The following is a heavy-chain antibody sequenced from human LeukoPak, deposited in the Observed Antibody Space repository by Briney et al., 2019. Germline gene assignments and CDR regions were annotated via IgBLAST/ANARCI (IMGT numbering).Heavy chain of an antibody. CDR1: GGSISRGNYY. CDR2: ISYSGST. CDR3: ARLFGDDILTGYYDY. Sequence: PSQTLSLTCTVSGGSISRGNYYWSWIRQPPGKGLEWIGYISYSGSTYYDPSLKSRVAISVDSSKNQFSLKLRSVTAADTAVYYCARLFGDDILTGYYDYWGQGTLVTVSS. V-gene: IGHV4-30-4*01. J-gene: IGHJ4*02. D-gene: IGHD3-9*01.